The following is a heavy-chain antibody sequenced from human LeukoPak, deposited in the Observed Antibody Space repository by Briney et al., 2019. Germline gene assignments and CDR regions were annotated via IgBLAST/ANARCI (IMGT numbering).Heavy chain of an antibody. J-gene: IGHJ6*03. V-gene: IGHV1-69*05. CDR2: IIPIFGTA. D-gene: IGHD1-7*01. Sequence: SVKVSCKASGGTFSSYAISWVRQAPGQGLEWMGGIIPIFGTANYAQKFQGRVTITTDESTSTAYMELSSLRSEDTAVYYCARVGELELGRGYYYYYMDVWGKGTTVTVSS. CDR3: ARVGELELGRGYYYYYMDV. CDR1: GGTFSSYA.